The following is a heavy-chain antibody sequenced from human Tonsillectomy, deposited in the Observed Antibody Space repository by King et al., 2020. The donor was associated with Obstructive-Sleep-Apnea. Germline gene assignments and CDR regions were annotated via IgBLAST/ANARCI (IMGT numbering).Heavy chain of an antibody. J-gene: IGHJ4*02. Sequence: VQLVESGGDLVKLGGSLRLSCAASGFTFNNAWMTWVRQAPGKGLEWVGRIKSKTDGGTTDYPAPVKDRFTISRDDSKNTLFLQMNSLKTEDTALYYCTTSDYGSVPWGQGTLVTVSS. CDR1: GFTFNNAW. CDR3: TTSDYGSVP. D-gene: IGHD3-10*01. V-gene: IGHV3-15*01. CDR2: IKSKTDGGTT.